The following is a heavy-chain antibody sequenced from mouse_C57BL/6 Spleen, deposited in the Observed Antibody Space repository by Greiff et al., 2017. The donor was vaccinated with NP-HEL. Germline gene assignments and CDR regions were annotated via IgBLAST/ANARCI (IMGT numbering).Heavy chain of an antibody. CDR2: IYPGSGST. CDR1: GYTFTSYW. D-gene: IGHD1-1*01. Sequence: QVQLKQPGAELVKPGASVKMSCKASGYTFTSYWITWVKQRPGQGLEWIGDIYPGSGSTNYNEKFKSKATLTVDTSSSTAYMQLSSLTSEDSAVYYCARSPLFYYPYAMDYWGQGTSVTVSS. J-gene: IGHJ4*01. CDR3: ARSPLFYYPYAMDY. V-gene: IGHV1-55*01.